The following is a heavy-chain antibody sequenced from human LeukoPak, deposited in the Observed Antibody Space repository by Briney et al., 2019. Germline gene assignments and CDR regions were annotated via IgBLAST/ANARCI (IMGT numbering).Heavy chain of an antibody. D-gene: IGHD3-22*01. CDR3: AKDVYYYDSSAYSSLDY. CDR2: INSGGST. V-gene: IGHV3-53*05. J-gene: IGHJ4*02. CDR1: GFTVSSNY. Sequence: GGSLRLSCAASGFTVSSNYMSWVRQAPGKGLEWVADINSGGSTYYAASLKSRFTISRDNSTNTFYLQLNSLRAEDTAVYYCAKDVYYYDSSAYSSLDYWGQGTLVTVSS.